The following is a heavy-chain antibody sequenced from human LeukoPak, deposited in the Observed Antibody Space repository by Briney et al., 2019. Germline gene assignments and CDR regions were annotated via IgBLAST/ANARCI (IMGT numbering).Heavy chain of an antibody. Sequence: GASVKVSCKTSGYPFTKWEINWVRQAAGQGLEWLGWVLPDNGDTYYAQRFRGRVTMSRDTSTTTAYMELSGLRSNDTAVYFCATGPRNDPWGQGTLVTVSS. CDR2: VLPDNGDT. D-gene: IGHD1-14*01. CDR1: GYPFTKWE. CDR3: ATGPRNDP. V-gene: IGHV1-8*01. J-gene: IGHJ5*02.